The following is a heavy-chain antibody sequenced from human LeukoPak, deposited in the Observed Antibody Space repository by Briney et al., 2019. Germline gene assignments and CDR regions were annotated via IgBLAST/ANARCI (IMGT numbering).Heavy chain of an antibody. V-gene: IGHV3-30*18. Sequence: GGYLRLSCAASGFTFSTYGINWVRQAPGKGLEWVAVVSHDGSRKYYADSVKGRFTISRDNSKNTLYLQLNSLRVEDTAVYYCAKDSLGYCSSTSCLVPFDYWGQGTLVTVSS. J-gene: IGHJ4*02. D-gene: IGHD2-2*01. CDR1: GFTFSTYG. CDR3: AKDSLGYCSSTSCLVPFDY. CDR2: VSHDGSRK.